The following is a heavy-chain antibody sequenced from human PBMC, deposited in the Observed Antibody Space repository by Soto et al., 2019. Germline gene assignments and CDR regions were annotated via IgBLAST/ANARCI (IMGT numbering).Heavy chain of an antibody. CDR2: IFPKFGTT. CDR1: GDTDTNYV. CDR3: EAEMTFGKLSVV. V-gene: IGHV1-69*01. Sequence: QVQLVQSGAEVKKPGSSVKVSCKASGDTDTNYVISWVRQAPGQGLEWMGGIFPKFGTTYSAQKLQDRLTINADESTSTVYMQLSSLRLDDTAVYYCEAEMTFGKLSVVWGKGTTVTVSS. J-gene: IGHJ6*04. D-gene: IGHD3-16*02.